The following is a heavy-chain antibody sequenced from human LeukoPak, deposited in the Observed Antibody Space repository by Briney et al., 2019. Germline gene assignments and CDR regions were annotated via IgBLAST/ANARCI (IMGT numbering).Heavy chain of an antibody. V-gene: IGHV4-59*01. CDR3: ARDKKDYYDSSGYYYFAFDI. D-gene: IGHD3-22*01. J-gene: IGHJ3*02. Sequence: KPSETLSLTCTVSGGSIRSYYWSWIRQPPGKGLEWIGYIYYSGSTNYNPSLKSRVTISVDTSKNQFSLKLSSVTAADTAVHYCARDKKDYYDSSGYYYFAFDIWGQGTMVNVSS. CDR1: GGSIRSYY. CDR2: IYYSGST.